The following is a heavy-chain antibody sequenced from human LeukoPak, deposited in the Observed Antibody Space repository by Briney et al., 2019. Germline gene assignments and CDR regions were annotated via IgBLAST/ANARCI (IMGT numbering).Heavy chain of an antibody. J-gene: IGHJ4*02. CDR2: INHSGST. V-gene: IGHV4-34*01. D-gene: IGHD6-13*01. CDR1: GGSFSGYY. Sequence: SETLSLTCAVYGGSFSGYYWSWIRQPPGKGLEWIGEINHSGSTNYNPSLKGRVTISVDTSKNQFSLKLSSVTAADTAVYYCAREGGEQQLVTYYFDYWGQGTLVTVSS. CDR3: AREGGEQQLVTYYFDY.